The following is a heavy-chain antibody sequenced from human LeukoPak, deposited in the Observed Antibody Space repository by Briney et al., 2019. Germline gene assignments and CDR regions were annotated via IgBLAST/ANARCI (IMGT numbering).Heavy chain of an antibody. Sequence: PGGSLRLSCSASGFTFSTYAMHWVRQAPGKGLEYVSAISSEGDSTFYADSVKGRFTISRDNSKNTLYLQMSSLRTEDTAVYYCVKASSDYYYDSWGQGTLVTVSS. CDR3: VKASSDYYYDS. CDR2: ISSEGDST. D-gene: IGHD3-22*01. V-gene: IGHV3-64D*06. CDR1: GFTFSTYA. J-gene: IGHJ5*01.